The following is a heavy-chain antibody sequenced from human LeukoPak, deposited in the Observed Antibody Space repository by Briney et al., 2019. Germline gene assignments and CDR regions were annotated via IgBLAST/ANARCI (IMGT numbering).Heavy chain of an antibody. J-gene: IGHJ6*02. CDR3: AAAYYYDSSGYYKQRYYYYGMDV. V-gene: IGHV1-8*01. Sequence: ASVKVSCKASGNTFTSYDINWVRQATGQGLEWMGWMNPNSGNTGYAQKFQGRVTMTRNTSISTAYMELSSLRSEDTAVYYCAAAYYYDSSGYYKQRYYYYGMDVWGQGTTVTVSS. CDR1: GNTFTSYD. D-gene: IGHD3-22*01. CDR2: MNPNSGNT.